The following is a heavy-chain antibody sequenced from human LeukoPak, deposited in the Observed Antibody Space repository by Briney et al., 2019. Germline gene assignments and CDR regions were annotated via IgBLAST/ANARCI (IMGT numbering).Heavy chain of an antibody. CDR3: ARRTSHSYFDY. V-gene: IGHV3-11*01. Sequence: GGSLRLSCAASGFTFSDYYMSWIRQAPGKGLEWISYISGSGSTIYSADSLKGRFTISRDNAKNSLFLQMNSLGAEDTTVYYCARRTSHSYFDYWGQGILVTVST. J-gene: IGHJ4*02. CDR2: ISGSGSTI. D-gene: IGHD2-2*01. CDR1: GFTFSDYY.